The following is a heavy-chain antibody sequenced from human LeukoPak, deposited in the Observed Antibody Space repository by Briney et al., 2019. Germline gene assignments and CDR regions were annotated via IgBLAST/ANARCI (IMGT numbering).Heavy chain of an antibody. CDR1: GFTFSSYS. CDR2: ISSSSSYI. V-gene: IGHV3-21*01. J-gene: IGHJ4*02. Sequence: GGSLRLSCAASGFTFSSYSMNWVRQAPGKGLEWVSSISSSSSYIYYADSVKGRFTVSRNNAKNSLYLQMDSLRAEDTAVYYCARVFSGTYLNYHHFDYWGQGTLVTVSS. CDR3: ARVFSGTYLNYHHFDY. D-gene: IGHD1-26*01.